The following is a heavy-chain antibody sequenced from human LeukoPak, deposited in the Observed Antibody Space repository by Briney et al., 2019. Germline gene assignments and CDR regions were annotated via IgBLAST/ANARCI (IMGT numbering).Heavy chain of an antibody. J-gene: IGHJ4*02. V-gene: IGHV1-2*02. CDR2: INPNSGGT. CDR3: ASPLGMVRGVHFDY. Sequence: ASVKVSCKASGYTFTGYYMHWVRQAPGQGLEWMGWINPNSGGTNYAQKFQGRVTMTRDTSISTAHMELSRLRSDDTAVYYCASPLGMVRGVHFDYWGQGTLVTVSS. D-gene: IGHD3-10*01. CDR1: GYTFTGYY.